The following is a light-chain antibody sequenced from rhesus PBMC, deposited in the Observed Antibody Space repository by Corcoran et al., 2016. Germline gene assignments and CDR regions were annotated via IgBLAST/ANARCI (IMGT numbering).Light chain of an antibody. V-gene: IGKV2-58*01. CDR2: KVS. Sequence: DVVMTQSPLSLPVTPGQPASISCRSSKSLLYSNGKTYLSWSLQKLGQPPRRLIYKVSNRASGAPERSSGSGAGTDFTLKISRVEAEDVGIYYCIQGTHWPPYSFGQGTKVEIK. J-gene: IGKJ2*01. CDR3: IQGTHWPPYS. CDR1: KSLLYSNGKTY.